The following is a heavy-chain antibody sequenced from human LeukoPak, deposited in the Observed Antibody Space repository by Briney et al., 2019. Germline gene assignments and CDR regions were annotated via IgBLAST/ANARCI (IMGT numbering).Heavy chain of an antibody. D-gene: IGHD6-6*01. CDR2: IYPGDSDT. CDR1: GYSFTSYW. Sequence: GESLKISCKGSGYSFTSYWIGWVRQMPGKGLELMGIIYPGDSDTRYSPSFHGQVTISADKSISTAYLQWSSLKASDTAMYYCARPPDSSSSDYWGQGTLVTVSS. V-gene: IGHV5-51*01. CDR3: ARPPDSSSSDY. J-gene: IGHJ4*02.